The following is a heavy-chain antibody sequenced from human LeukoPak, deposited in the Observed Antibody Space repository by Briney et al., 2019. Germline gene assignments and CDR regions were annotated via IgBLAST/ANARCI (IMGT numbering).Heavy chain of an antibody. CDR1: GFTFSSYS. CDR3: ARCGYYYDSSGSGHFDC. V-gene: IGHV3-21*01. CDR2: ISSSSSYI. Sequence: KSGGSLRLSCAASGFTFSSYSMNWVRQAPGKGLEWVSSISSSSSYIYYADSVKGRFTISRDNAKNSLYLQMNSLRAEDTAVYYCARCGYYYDSSGSGHFDCWGQGTLVTVSS. J-gene: IGHJ4*02. D-gene: IGHD3-22*01.